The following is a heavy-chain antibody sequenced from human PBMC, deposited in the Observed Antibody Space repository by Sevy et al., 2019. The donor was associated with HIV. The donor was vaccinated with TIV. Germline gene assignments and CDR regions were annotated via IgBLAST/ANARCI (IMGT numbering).Heavy chain of an antibody. CDR2: ISYDGSNK. Sequence: GGSLRLSCAASGFTFSSYGMHWVRQAPGKGLEWVAVISYDGSNKYYADSVKGRFTISRDNSKNTLYLQMNSLRAEDTAVYYCAKDSALICGVFSDAFDIWGQGTMVTVSS. J-gene: IGHJ3*02. D-gene: IGHD3-3*01. CDR1: GFTFSSYG. CDR3: AKDSALICGVFSDAFDI. V-gene: IGHV3-30*18.